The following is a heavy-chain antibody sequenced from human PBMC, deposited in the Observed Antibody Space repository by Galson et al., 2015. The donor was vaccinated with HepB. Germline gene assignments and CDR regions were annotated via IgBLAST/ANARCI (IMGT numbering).Heavy chain of an antibody. D-gene: IGHD2-2*01. J-gene: IGHJ6*02. V-gene: IGHV3-21*01. CDR1: GFTLSSFS. Sequence: SLRLYCAASGFTLSSFSLNWVRQAPGKGLEWVSSISTSGYYTYYEDSVKGRFTVSRENAKNAQYLQMNSLRAEDTAIYYCATSIELEVLGLSYAYYGMDVWGQGTTVTVSS. CDR2: ISTSGYYT. CDR3: ATSIELEVLGLSYAYYGMDV.